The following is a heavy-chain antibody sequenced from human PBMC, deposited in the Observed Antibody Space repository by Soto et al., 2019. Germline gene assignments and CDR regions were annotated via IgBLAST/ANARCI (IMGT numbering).Heavy chain of an antibody. D-gene: IGHD2-15*01. J-gene: IGHJ4*02. CDR2: IYYTGRT. CDR3: ARGGSSSPEYFDF. CDR1: GGSISSDDYY. Sequence: LSLPCSVSGGSISSDDYYWTWIRQPPGEGLEWIGYIYYTGRTSSTPSLESRVTISMDTSKNQFSLNLSSVSAADTAVYYCARGGSSSPEYFDFWGPGTLVTVSS. V-gene: IGHV4-30-4*01.